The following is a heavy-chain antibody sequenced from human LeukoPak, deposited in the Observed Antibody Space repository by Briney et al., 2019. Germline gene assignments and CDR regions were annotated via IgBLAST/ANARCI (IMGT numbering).Heavy chain of an antibody. Sequence: SSETLSLTCTVSGGSISSYYWSWIRQPPGKGLEWIGYIYYSGSTNYNPSLKSRVTISVDTSKNQFPLKLSSVTAADTAVYYCARDSGRINYHDSSGYFYIWGQGTLVTVSS. D-gene: IGHD3-22*01. CDR3: ARDSGRINYHDSSGYFYI. V-gene: IGHV4-59*01. CDR2: IYYSGST. CDR1: GGSISSYY. J-gene: IGHJ4*02.